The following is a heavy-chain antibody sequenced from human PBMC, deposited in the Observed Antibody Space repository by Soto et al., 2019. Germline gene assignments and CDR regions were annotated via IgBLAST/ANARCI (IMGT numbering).Heavy chain of an antibody. CDR2: VIPLFNTP. D-gene: IGHD1-26*01. CDR1: GGTFNTFA. CDR3: GLASKWELLGYFYGMDV. Sequence: QVQLVQSGAEVKKPGSSAKVSCKASGGTFNTFAFTWVRQAPVQGFEWMGGVIPLFNTPDYAQKFQGRVTITADESTSTVYLELSGLSSDDTAVYFCGLASKWELLGYFYGMDVWGQGTTVIVSS. V-gene: IGHV1-69*01. J-gene: IGHJ6*02.